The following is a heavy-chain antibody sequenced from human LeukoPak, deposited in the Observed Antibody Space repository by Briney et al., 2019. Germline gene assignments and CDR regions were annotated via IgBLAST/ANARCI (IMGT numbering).Heavy chain of an antibody. V-gene: IGHV4-39*01. D-gene: IGHD4-23*01. CDR1: GGSISSSSYY. CDR2: IYYSGST. CDR3: ARGLRWEYYFDY. J-gene: IGHJ4*02. Sequence: SETLSLTCTVSGGSISSSSYYWGWIRQPPGKGLEWIGSIYYSGSTYYNPSLKSRVTISVDTSKNQFSLKLSSVTAADTAVYYCARGLRWEYYFDYWGQGTLVTVSS.